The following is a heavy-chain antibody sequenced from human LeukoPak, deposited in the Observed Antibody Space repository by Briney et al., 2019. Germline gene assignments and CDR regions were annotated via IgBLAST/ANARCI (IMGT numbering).Heavy chain of an antibody. CDR2: ISTNGGGT. D-gene: IGHD6-6*01. CDR1: GFTFSTYW. J-gene: IGHJ4*02. V-gene: IGHV3-64*01. CDR3: ARVGYSSSSAYFDY. Sequence: GGSLRLSCAASGFTFSTYWTHWVRQAPGKGLEYVSAISTNGGGTYYANSVKGRFTISRDNSKNTLYLQMGSLRAEDMAVYYCARVGYSSSSAYFDYWGQGTLVTVSS.